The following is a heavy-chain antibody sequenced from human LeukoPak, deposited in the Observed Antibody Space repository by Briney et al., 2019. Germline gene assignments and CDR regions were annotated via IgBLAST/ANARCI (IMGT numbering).Heavy chain of an antibody. CDR3: ARAYCSSTRCSYYFDS. Sequence: PGGSLRLSCAASGFTFSNTWMSWVRQAPGKGLEWISSISSSSTYIYYADSVKGRFTISRDNAKNSLYLQMNSLRAEDTAVYYCARAYCSSTRCSYYFDSWGQGTLVTVSS. D-gene: IGHD2-2*01. V-gene: IGHV3-21*01. CDR1: GFTFSNTW. J-gene: IGHJ4*02. CDR2: ISSSSTYI.